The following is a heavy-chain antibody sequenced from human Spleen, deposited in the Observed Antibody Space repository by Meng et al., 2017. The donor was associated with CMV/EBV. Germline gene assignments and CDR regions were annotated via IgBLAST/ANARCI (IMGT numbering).Heavy chain of an antibody. CDR2: VYYTGTT. J-gene: IGHJ5*02. CDR3: ARGTRNTAMAS. V-gene: IGHV4-39*07. CDR1: GGSIISTTYY. D-gene: IGHD5-18*01. Sequence: SETLSLTCTVSGGSIISTTYYWGWIRQSPGKGLEWIGTVYYTGTTYYNPSLKSRVSISVDRSKNQFSLKLSSMTAADTAVYYCARGTRNTAMASWGQGTLVTVSS.